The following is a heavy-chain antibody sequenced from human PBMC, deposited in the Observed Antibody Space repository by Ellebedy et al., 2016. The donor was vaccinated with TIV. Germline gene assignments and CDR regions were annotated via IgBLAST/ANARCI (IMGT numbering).Heavy chain of an antibody. D-gene: IGHD3-10*01. CDR1: GFTFSSYA. Sequence: GESLKISCAASGFTFSSYAMSWVRQAPGKGLEWVSTNSNTGSRTYYAESVEGRFIISRDNSKKTLYLQMNSLRAEDTAIYYCAKDSGKYGWNSEYWGQGTQVTVSS. CDR3: AKDSGKYGWNSEY. J-gene: IGHJ4*02. V-gene: IGHV3-23*01. CDR2: NSNTGSRT.